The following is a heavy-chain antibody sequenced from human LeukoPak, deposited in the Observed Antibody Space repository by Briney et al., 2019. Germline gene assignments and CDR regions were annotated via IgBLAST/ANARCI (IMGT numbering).Heavy chain of an antibody. CDR1: GGSISSGGYY. D-gene: IGHD6-6*01. J-gene: IGHJ4*02. V-gene: IGHV4-31*03. Sequence: SQTLSLTCTVSGGSISSGGYYWSWIRQHPGKGLEWIGYIYYSGSTYYNPSLKSRVTISVDTSKNQFSLKLSSVTAADTAVYYCATLYSSSSHFDYWGQGTLVTVSS. CDR2: IYYSGST. CDR3: ATLYSSSSHFDY.